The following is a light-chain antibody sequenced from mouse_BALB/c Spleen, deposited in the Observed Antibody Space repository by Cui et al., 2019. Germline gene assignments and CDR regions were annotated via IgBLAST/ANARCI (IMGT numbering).Light chain of an antibody. CDR1: QSISNY. Sequence: ILVTQAPATLSASPGGRVSISCKASQSISNYLHWYQQKSHECPRLLIKYASQSIPGIPSRFSGSGSGSDFTLSINSVEPEDVGVYYCQNGHSLYTFGGGTKLEIK. CDR2: YAS. CDR3: QNGHSLYT. V-gene: IGKV5-39*01. J-gene: IGKJ2*01.